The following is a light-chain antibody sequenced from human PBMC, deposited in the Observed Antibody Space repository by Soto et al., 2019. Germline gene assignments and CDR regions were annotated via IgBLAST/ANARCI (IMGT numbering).Light chain of an antibody. CDR3: HQRQSWPRT. CDR1: QYINTR. CDR2: QTS. Sequence: EILFTPSPATLSSFPGDRVTLSCRASQYINTRLAWYQHRPGQAPRLLIYQTSLRAAGIPARFSASGSGTDFTLTISDVQPEDFALYYCHQRQSWPRTFGQGTKVDIK. V-gene: IGKV3-11*01. J-gene: IGKJ1*01.